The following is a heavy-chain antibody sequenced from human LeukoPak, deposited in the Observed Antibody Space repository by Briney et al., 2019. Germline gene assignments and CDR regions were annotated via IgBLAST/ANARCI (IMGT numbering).Heavy chain of an antibody. CDR3: ARHCSGGSCYSDFDC. D-gene: IGHD2-15*01. J-gene: IGHJ4*02. V-gene: IGHV4-39*01. Sequence: PSETLSLTCTVSGGSIRNGGYYWGWIRQPPGKGLEWIGSIYYSGSTYYNPSLKSRVTISVDTSKNQFSLKVSPVTAADTAVYYCARHCSGGSCYSDFDCWGQGTLVTVSS. CDR2: IYYSGST. CDR1: GGSIRNGGYY.